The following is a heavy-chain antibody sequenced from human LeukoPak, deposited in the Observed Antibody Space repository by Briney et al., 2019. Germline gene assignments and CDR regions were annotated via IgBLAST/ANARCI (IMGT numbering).Heavy chain of an antibody. Sequence: PSETLSLTCTVSGGSISSSSYYWDWIRQPPGKGLEWIGSIYYSGSTYYNPSLKSRVTISVDTSKNQFSLKLSSVTAADTAVYYCARLGGAIVGAYAYWGQGTLVTVSS. V-gene: IGHV4-39*01. CDR1: GGSISSSSYY. CDR2: IYYSGST. D-gene: IGHD1-26*01. CDR3: ARLGGAIVGAYAY. J-gene: IGHJ4*02.